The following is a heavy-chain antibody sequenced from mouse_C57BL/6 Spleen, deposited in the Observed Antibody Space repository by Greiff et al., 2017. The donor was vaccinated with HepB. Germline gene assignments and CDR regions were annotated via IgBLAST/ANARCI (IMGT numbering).Heavy chain of an antibody. CDR1: GYTFTSYW. CDR2: IDPNSGGT. J-gene: IGHJ3*01. V-gene: IGHV1-72*01. CDR3: ARFYYGSSAWFAY. Sequence: VQLQQSGAELVKPGASVKLSCKASGYTFTSYWMHWVKQRPGRGLGWIGRIDPNSGGTKYNEKFKSKATLTVDKPSSTAYMQLSSLTSEDSAVYYCARFYYGSSAWFAYWGQGTLVTVSA. D-gene: IGHD1-1*01.